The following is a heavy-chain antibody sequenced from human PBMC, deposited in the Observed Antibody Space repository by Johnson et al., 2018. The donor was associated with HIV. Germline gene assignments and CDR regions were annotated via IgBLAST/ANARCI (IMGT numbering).Heavy chain of an antibody. CDR3: AKDAYCSGGRCYGFGAFDI. J-gene: IGHJ3*02. CDR2: ISGSGGST. CDR1: GFTFSSYA. V-gene: IGHV3-23*04. D-gene: IGHD2-15*01. Sequence: VQLVESGGGLVQPGGSLRLSCAASGFTFSSYAMSWVRQAPGKGLEWVSTISGSGGSTYSADSVKGRLTISRDNPKNTLYLQMNSLRAEDTAVYYCAKDAYCSGGRCYGFGAFDIWGQGTMVTVSS.